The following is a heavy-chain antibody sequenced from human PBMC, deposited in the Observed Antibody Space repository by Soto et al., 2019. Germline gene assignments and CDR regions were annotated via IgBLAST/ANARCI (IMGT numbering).Heavy chain of an antibody. CDR1: GFSFSTYW. D-gene: IGHD3-16*01. V-gene: IGHV3-7*03. Sequence: EGQGGESGGGLVQTGVSLRLSCVASGFSFSTYWMSGVRQVPWTGLEWVANIKADGSETHYVDSVRGRFTISRDHAKNSLYVQVNSLRAEDTAVCYCAKGGHIDCCGQGTLVTVSS. CDR3: AKGGHIDC. CDR2: IKADGSET. J-gene: IGHJ4*02.